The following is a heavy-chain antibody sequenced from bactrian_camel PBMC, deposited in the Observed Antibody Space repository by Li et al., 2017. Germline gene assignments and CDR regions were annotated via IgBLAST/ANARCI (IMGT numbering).Heavy chain of an antibody. V-gene: IGHV3S40*01. J-gene: IGHJ4*01. D-gene: IGHD6*01. CDR3: VKYGGTWYFDY. CDR2: ISSGGMT. CDR1: GFAFSTYA. Sequence: DVQLVESGGGFVQPGGSLRLSCAASGFAFSTYAMNWVRQAPGKGLEWVSGISSGGMTYYAGSVKGRFTISRDNAKNTVYLQLNSLKTEDMATYYCVKYGGTWYFDYWGQGTQVTVS.